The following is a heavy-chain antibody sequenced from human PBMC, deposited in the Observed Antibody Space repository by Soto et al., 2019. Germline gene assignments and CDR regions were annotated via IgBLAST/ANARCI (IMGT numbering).Heavy chain of an antibody. CDR3: ARGRVGRDGYRGFDY. Sequence: QVQLQESGPGLVKPSETLSLTCTVSGGSISSYYWSWIRQPPGKGLEWIGYIYYSGSTNYNPSLKSRVTISEDTSKNQFALKLSSVTAADTAVYYCARGRVGRDGYRGFDYWGQGTLVTVSS. CDR1: GGSISSYY. J-gene: IGHJ4*02. V-gene: IGHV4-59*08. D-gene: IGHD5-12*01. CDR2: IYYSGST.